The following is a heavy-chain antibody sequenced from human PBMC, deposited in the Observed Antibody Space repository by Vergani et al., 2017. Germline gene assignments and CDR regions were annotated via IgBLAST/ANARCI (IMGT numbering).Heavy chain of an antibody. V-gene: IGHV3-23*01. CDR2: ISGSGGST. CDR1: GFTFSSYA. CDR3: ARAFFWEPYYDILTGKWGPTPFDY. D-gene: IGHD3-9*01. Sequence: EVQLLESGGGLVQPGGSLRLSCAASGFTFSSYAMSWVRQAPGKGLEWVSAISGSGGSTYYADSVKGRFTISRDNSKNTLYLQMNSLRAEDTAVYYCARAFFWEPYYDILTGKWGPTPFDYWGQGTLVTVSS. J-gene: IGHJ4*02.